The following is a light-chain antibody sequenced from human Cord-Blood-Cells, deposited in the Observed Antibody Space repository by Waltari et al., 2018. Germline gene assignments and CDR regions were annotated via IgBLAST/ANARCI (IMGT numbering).Light chain of an antibody. J-gene: IGKJ1*01. CDR1: QSVSRN. Sequence: EIVMTQSPATLSVSPGERATLSCRASQSVSRNLAWYQQKPGQAPRLLIYGASTRATGIPARFSGSGSETEFTLTISSLQSEEFAVYYCQQYNNWPPWTFGQGTKVEIK. CDR2: GAS. CDR3: QQYNNWPPWT. V-gene: IGKV3-15*01.